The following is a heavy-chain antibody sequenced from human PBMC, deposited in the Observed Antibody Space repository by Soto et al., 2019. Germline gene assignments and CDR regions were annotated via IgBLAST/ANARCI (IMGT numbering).Heavy chain of an antibody. CDR1: GGSFSGYY. V-gene: IGHV4-34*01. D-gene: IGHD2-8*01. Sequence: LSLTCAVYGGSFSGYYWSWIRQPPGKGLEWIGEINHSGSTNYNPSLKSRVTISVDTSKNQFSLKLSSVTAADTAVYYCARVLGYCTNGVCYTDDNWFDPWGQGTLVTVSS. CDR2: INHSGST. J-gene: IGHJ5*02. CDR3: ARVLGYCTNGVCYTDDNWFDP.